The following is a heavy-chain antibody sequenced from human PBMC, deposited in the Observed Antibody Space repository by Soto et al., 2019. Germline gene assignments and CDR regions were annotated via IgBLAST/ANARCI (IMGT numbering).Heavy chain of an antibody. V-gene: IGHV1-3*01. J-gene: IGHJ4*02. CDR1: GYTFTSYA. CDR3: AKSGIQLWLLYYFDY. D-gene: IGHD5-18*01. Sequence: ASVKVSCKASGYTFTSYAMHWVRQAPGQRLEWMGRINAGNGNTKYSQKFQGRVTITRDTSASTAYMELSSLRSEDTAVYYCAKSGIQLWLLYYFDYWGQGTLVTVSS. CDR2: INAGNGNT.